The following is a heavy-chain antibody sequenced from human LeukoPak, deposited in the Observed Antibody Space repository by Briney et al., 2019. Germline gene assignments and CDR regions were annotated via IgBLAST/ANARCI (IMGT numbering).Heavy chain of an antibody. CDR3: AIWGELLFDY. J-gene: IGHJ4*02. Sequence: GGSLRLSCAASGFTFSSYEMNWVRQAPGKGLEWVSYISSSGSTIYYADSVTGRFTISRDNAKNSLYLQMNSLRAEDTAVYYCAIWGELLFDYWGQGTLVTVSS. CDR1: GFTFSSYE. V-gene: IGHV3-48*03. D-gene: IGHD1-26*01. CDR2: ISSSGSTI.